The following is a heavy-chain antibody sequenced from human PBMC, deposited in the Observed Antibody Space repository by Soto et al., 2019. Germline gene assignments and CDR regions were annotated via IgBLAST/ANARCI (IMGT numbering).Heavy chain of an antibody. D-gene: IGHD2-15*01. CDR3: ARGGVDYYGMDV. CDR2: ISSSSSYI. V-gene: IGHV3-21*01. J-gene: IGHJ6*02. Sequence: EVQLVESGGGLVKPGGSLRLSCAASGFTFSSYSMNWVRKAPGKGLEWVSSISSSSSYIYYADSVKGRFTISRDNAKNSLYLQMNSLRAEDTAVYYCARGGVDYYGMDVWGQGTTVTVSS. CDR1: GFTFSSYS.